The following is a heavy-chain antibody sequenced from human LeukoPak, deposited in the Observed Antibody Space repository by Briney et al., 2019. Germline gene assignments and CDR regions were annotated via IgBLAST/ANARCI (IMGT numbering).Heavy chain of an antibody. CDR1: GYTFSGTGWY. V-gene: IGHV1-2*02. D-gene: IGHD3-10*01. CDR3: ARDGPAQMVDFDY. J-gene: IGHJ4*02. Sequence: ASVKVSCKASGYTFSGTGWYLYWLRQAPGQGLECMGWIYPNNGATAYAQKFQGTVPMTRDTSINTAYMELSRLRRDDTAVYYCARDGPAQMVDFDYWGQGTLVTVSS. CDR2: IYPNNGAT.